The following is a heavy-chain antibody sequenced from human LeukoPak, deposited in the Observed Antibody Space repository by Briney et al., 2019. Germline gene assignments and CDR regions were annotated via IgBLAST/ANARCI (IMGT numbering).Heavy chain of an antibody. V-gene: IGHV4-34*01. Sequence: SETLSLTCAVDGGSFSVYYWSWIRQPPGKGREWNGEINHSGSTNYNPSLKTRVTISVDTSKNQFSLKLSSVTAADTAVYYCARGGDVDTAMGDFDYWGQGTLVTVSS. J-gene: IGHJ4*02. CDR3: ARGGDVDTAMGDFDY. CDR2: INHSGST. CDR1: GGSFSVYY. D-gene: IGHD5-18*01.